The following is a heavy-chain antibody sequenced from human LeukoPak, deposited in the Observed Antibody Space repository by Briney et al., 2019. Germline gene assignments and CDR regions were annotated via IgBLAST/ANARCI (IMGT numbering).Heavy chain of an antibody. CDR2: ISGSAQRT. D-gene: IGHD1-1*01. CDR1: GLTSSDYA. J-gene: IGHJ4*02. Sequence: GGSLRLSCAASGLTSSDYAMSWVRQAPGQGLEWVSGISGSAQRTYYADSVKGRFTISRDNFKRTLYLEMNSLRAEDTAVYYCAKRYIANTGPIDYWGQGTLVTVSS. V-gene: IGHV3-23*01. CDR3: AKRYIANTGPIDY.